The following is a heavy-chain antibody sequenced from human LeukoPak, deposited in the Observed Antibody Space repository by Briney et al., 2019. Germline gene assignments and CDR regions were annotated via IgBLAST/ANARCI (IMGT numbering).Heavy chain of an antibody. J-gene: IGHJ4*02. Sequence: AASVKVSCKASGYTFTGYYMHWVRQAPGKGLEWMGGFDPEDGETIYAQKFQGRVTMTEDTSTDTAYMELSSLRSEDTAVYYCATDLSSGWPRDYWGQGTLVTVSS. D-gene: IGHD6-19*01. V-gene: IGHV1-24*01. CDR2: FDPEDGET. CDR3: ATDLSSGWPRDY. CDR1: GYTFTGYY.